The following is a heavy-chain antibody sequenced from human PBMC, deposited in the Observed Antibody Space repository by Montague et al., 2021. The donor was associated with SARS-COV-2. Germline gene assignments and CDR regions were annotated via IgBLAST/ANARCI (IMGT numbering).Heavy chain of an antibody. V-gene: IGHV1-18*01. J-gene: IGHJ6*02. Sequence: SVKVSCKASGYTFTSYGISWVRQAPGQGLERMGWISAYNGNTNYAQKLQGRVTMTTDTSTSTAYMELRSLRSEETAVYYCARDLIAVYGMDVWGQGTTVTVSS. CDR3: ARDLIAVYGMDV. D-gene: IGHD6-19*01. CDR2: ISAYNGNT. CDR1: GYTFTSYG.